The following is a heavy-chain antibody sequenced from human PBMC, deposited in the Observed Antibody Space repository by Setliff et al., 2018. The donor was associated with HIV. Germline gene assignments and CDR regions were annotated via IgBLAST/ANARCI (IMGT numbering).Heavy chain of an antibody. CDR1: GYTFTSYA. CDR3: AREGQWLDVGDAFDI. J-gene: IGHJ3*02. D-gene: IGHD6-19*01. Sequence: ASVKVSCKASGYTFTSYAMHWVCQAPGQGLEWLGWIIPGNGNTKYSQKFQGRVTITRDTSASTAYMELSSLRSEDTAVYYCAREGQWLDVGDAFDIWGQGTMVTVSS. V-gene: IGHV1-3*01. CDR2: IIPGNGNT.